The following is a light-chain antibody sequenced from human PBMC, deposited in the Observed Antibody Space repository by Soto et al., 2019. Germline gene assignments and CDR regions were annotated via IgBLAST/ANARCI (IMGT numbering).Light chain of an antibody. CDR2: EVN. V-gene: IGLV2-14*01. CDR3: SSFASTHTYV. J-gene: IGLJ1*01. CDR1: SSDY. Sequence: QSALIQPASVSGSPGQSITISCTGTSSDYVSWYQQHPGKAPKLLIYEVNNRPSGVSHRFSGSKSGNTASLTISGLQAEDEADYYCSSFASTHTYVFGTGTKLTVL.